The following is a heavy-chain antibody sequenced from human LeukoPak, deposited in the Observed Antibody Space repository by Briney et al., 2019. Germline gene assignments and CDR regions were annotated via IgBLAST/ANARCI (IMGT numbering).Heavy chain of an antibody. CDR3: ARGSLDFDY. Sequence: PSETLSLTCTVSGGSISSGGYYWSWIRQHPGKGLEWIGYIFYTGSTHYNPSLKSRVTISVDTSKNQFSLKLSSVTAADTAVYYCARGSLDFDYWGQGTLVTVSS. CDR1: GGSISSGGYY. CDR2: IFYTGST. V-gene: IGHV4-31*03. J-gene: IGHJ4*02.